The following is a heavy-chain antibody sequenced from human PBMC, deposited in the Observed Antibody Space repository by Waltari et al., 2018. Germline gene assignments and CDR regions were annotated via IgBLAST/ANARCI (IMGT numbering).Heavy chain of an antibody. V-gene: IGHV4-34*01. CDR3: ARIDTGIAVAGVDY. J-gene: IGHJ4*02. CDR2: NNHSGSN. CDR1: GGSFSGYY. Sequence: QVQLQQWGAGLLKPSETLSLTCADYGGSFSGYYWSWIRQPPGKGLERIGENNHSGSNNYNPSLKSRVTISVDTSKNQFSLKLSSVTAADTAVYYCARIDTGIAVAGVDYWGQGTLVTVSS. D-gene: IGHD6-19*01.